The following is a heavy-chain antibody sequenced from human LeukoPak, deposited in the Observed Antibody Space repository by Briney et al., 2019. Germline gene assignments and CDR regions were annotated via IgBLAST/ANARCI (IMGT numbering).Heavy chain of an antibody. J-gene: IGHJ4*02. CDR1: GFTFCDYA. CDR2: IRRKAYGGTT. Sequence: GRSLRLSXTATGFTFCDYAMSWLRQAPGKGWEWVGFIRRKAYGGTTEYAASVKGRFNISRDDSKSIAHLQMNSLKTEDTAVYYCARSYYDSSGYYKYWGQGTLVTVSS. V-gene: IGHV3-49*03. D-gene: IGHD3-22*01. CDR3: ARSYYDSSGYYKY.